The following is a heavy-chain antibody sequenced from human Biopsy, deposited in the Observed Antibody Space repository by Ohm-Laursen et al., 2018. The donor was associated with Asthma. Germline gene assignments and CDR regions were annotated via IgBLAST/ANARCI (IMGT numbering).Heavy chain of an antibody. CDR2: ITGSGGFT. D-gene: IGHD6-19*01. CDR3: ARGDSSGWSHYYFDY. V-gene: IGHV3-23*01. Sequence: SLRLSCSASGFTFSNYAMSWVRQAPGKGLEWVSSITGSGGFTYYADSVKGRFTISRDNSKNTVYLQMNSLTGEDTAVYYCARGDSSGWSHYYFDYWGQGTLVTVSS. J-gene: IGHJ4*02. CDR1: GFTFSNYA.